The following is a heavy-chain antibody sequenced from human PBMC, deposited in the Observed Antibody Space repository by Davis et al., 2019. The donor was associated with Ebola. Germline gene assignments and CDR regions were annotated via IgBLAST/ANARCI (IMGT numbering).Heavy chain of an antibody. CDR3: ASSVGFGGVIVHHFDY. D-gene: IGHD3-16*02. Sequence: SCAASGFTVSSNYMSWVRQAPGKGLEWVSVIYSGGSTYYADSVKGRFTISRDNSKNTLYLQMNSLRAEDTAVYYCASSVGFGGVIVHHFDYWGQGTLVTVSS. V-gene: IGHV3-53*01. CDR1: GFTVSSNY. CDR2: IYSGGST. J-gene: IGHJ4*02.